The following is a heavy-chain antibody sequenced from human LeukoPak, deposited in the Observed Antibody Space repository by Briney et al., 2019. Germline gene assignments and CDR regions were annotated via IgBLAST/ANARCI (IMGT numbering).Heavy chain of an antibody. CDR1: GFTFSSYA. D-gene: IGHD6-19*01. J-gene: IGHJ5*02. V-gene: IGHV3-23*01. CDR2: ISGSGGST. Sequence: GGSLRLSCAASGFTFSSYAMSWVRQAPGKGLEWVSAISGSGGSTYYADSVKGRFTISRDSSKNTLYLQMNSLRAEDTAVYYCAKIGTRYSSGWYLTSWGQGTLVTVSS. CDR3: AKIGTRYSSGWYLTS.